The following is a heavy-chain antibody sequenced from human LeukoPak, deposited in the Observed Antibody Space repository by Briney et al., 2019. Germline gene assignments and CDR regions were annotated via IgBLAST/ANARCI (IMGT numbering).Heavy chain of an antibody. CDR3: ARDQTPFY. CDR1: GFTFGSYS. J-gene: IGHJ4*02. CDR2: IDSNSNFM. D-gene: IGHD2-15*01. Sequence: GGSLRLSCAASGFTFGSYSMTWVRQAPGKGLEWVSLIDSNSNFMNYADSVKGRFTISRDNAKKSLYLEMNSLRAEDTAVYYCARDQTPFYWGRGSLVTVSS. V-gene: IGHV3-21*01.